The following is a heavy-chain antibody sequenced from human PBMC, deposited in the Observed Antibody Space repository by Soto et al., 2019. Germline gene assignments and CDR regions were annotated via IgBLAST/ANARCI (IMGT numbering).Heavy chain of an antibody. CDR2: ISAYNGNT. V-gene: IGHV1-18*01. J-gene: IGHJ4*02. D-gene: IGHD6-6*01. CDR3: ARDPVPIRYSSSSEGFDY. CDR1: GYTFTSYG. Sequence: QVQLVQSGAEVKKPGASVKVSCKASGYTFTSYGISWVRQAPGQGLEWMGWISAYNGNTNYAQKLQGRVTMTTDTSTSTAYVELRSLRSDDTAVYYCARDPVPIRYSSSSEGFDYWGQGTLVTVSS.